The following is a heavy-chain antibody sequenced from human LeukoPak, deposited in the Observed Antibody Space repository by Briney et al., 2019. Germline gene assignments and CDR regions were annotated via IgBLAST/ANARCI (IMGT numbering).Heavy chain of an antibody. Sequence: GGSLRLSCAASGFTFSSYSMNWVRQAPGKGLEWVSYISSSSSTIYYADSVKGRFTISRDNAKDSLYLQMNSLRAEDTAVYYCARGKIAADIWGQGTLVTVSS. D-gene: IGHD6-13*01. CDR1: GFTFSSYS. CDR3: ARGKIAADI. V-gene: IGHV3-48*01. CDR2: ISSSSSTI. J-gene: IGHJ4*02.